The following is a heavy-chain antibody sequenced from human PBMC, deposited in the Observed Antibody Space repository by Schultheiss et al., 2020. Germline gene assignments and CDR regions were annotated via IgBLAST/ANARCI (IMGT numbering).Heavy chain of an antibody. D-gene: IGHD2-15*01. Sequence: GGSLRLSCAASGFTFSSYAMYWVRQAPGKGLEWVSTVSGSGGSTYYADSVKGRFTISRDNSKNTLYLQMNSLRAEDTAVYYCAKDLRGSLHDIVVVVAGVPNAFDIWGQGTMVTVSS. J-gene: IGHJ3*02. CDR2: VSGSGGST. CDR3: AKDLRGSLHDIVVVVAGVPNAFDI. CDR1: GFTFSSYA. V-gene: IGHV3-23*01.